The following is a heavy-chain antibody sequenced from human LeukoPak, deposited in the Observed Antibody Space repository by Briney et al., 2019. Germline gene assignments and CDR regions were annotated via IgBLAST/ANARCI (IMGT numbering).Heavy chain of an antibody. CDR3: EGAAAAGVDY. D-gene: IGHD6-13*01. CDR1: GGSISSGDYY. Sequence: SQTLSLTCTVSGGSISSGDYYWSWIRQPLGKGLEWIGYIYYSGSTYYNPSLKSRVTISVDTSKNQFSLKLSSVTAADTAVYYCEGAAAAGVDYWGQGTLVTVSS. CDR2: IYYSGST. J-gene: IGHJ4*02. V-gene: IGHV4-30-4*08.